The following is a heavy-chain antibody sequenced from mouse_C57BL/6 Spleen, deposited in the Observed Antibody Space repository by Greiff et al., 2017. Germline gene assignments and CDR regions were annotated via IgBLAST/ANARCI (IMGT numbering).Heavy chain of an antibody. Sequence: EVKVEESGGGLVQPGGSLKLSCAASGIDFSRYWMSWVRRAPGKGLEWIGEINPDSSTINYATSLQDKFIISRDNAKNTLYLQMGKVRPEDTALYYCAREAGTAQARRGYYAMDYWGQGTSVTVSS. J-gene: IGHJ4*01. CDR1: GIDFSRYW. CDR3: AREAGTAQARRGYYAMDY. V-gene: IGHV4-1*01. D-gene: IGHD3-2*02. CDR2: INPDSSTI.